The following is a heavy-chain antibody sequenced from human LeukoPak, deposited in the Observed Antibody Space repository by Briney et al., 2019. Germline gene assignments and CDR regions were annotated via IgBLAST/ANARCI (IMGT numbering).Heavy chain of an antibody. V-gene: IGHV3-15*01. CDR3: TEQLAFYYYYGMDV. CDR2: IKSKTDGGTT. J-gene: IGHJ6*04. Sequence: PGGSLGLSCAASGFTFSNAWMSWVRQAPGKGLEWVGRIKSKTDGGTTDYAAPVKGRFTISRDDSKNTLYLQMNSLKTEDTAVYYCTEQLAFYYYYGMDVWGKGTTVTVSS. D-gene: IGHD6-13*01. CDR1: GFTFSNAW.